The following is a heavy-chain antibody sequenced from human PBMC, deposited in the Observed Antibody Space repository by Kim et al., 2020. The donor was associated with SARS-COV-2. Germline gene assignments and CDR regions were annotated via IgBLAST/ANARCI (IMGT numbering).Heavy chain of an antibody. CDR1: GYSISSGYY. CDR2: IYHSGST. CDR3: ARDPGSSADWFDP. Sequence: SETLSLTCTVSGYSISSGYYWGWIRQPPGKGLEWIGNIYHSGSTYYNPSLKSRGTMSVDMSKNQFSLKLSSVTAADTAVYYCARDPGSSADWFDPWGQGTLVIVSS. V-gene: IGHV4-38-2*02. D-gene: IGHD6-13*01. J-gene: IGHJ5*02.